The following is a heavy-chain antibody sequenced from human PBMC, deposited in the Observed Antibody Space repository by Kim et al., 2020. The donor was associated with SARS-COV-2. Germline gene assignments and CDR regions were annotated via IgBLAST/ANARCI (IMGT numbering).Heavy chain of an antibody. CDR1: GFTFSSYG. V-gene: IGHV3-30*18. D-gene: IGHD6-19*01. CDR3: AKGARWLVDSDFDY. J-gene: IGHJ4*02. CDR2: ISYDGSNK. Sequence: GGSLRLSCAASGFTFSSYGMHWVRQAPGKGLEWVAVISYDGSNKYYADSVKGRFTISRDNSKNTLYLQMNSLRAEDTAVYYCAKGARWLVDSDFDYWGQGTLVTVSS.